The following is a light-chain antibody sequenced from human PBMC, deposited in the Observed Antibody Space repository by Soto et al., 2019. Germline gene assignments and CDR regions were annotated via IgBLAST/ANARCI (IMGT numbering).Light chain of an antibody. Sequence: QSVLTQAPSVSGAPGQRVTISCTGSSSNIGAGYDVHWYQQLPGTAPKLLIYGNSNRPSGVPDRFSGSKSGTSASLAITGLQAEDEADYYCQSCASSLSGSVFGTGTTLTVL. J-gene: IGLJ1*01. V-gene: IGLV1-40*01. CDR1: SSNIGAGYD. CDR3: QSCASSLSGSV. CDR2: GNS.